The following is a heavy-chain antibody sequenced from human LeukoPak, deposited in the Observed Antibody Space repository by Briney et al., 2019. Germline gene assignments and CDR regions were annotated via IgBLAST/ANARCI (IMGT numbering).Heavy chain of an antibody. D-gene: IGHD1-1*01. V-gene: IGHV4-39*01. CDR3: ARQPTGFPNWFDP. Sequence: PSETLSLTCTVSGGSIISSSYNWAWIRQPPGRGLEWIGTIYYSGTTYYNPSLKSRVTISVDTSKNQFSLKVNSVTAADTAVYYCARQPTGFPNWFDPWGQGTLVTVSS. J-gene: IGHJ5*02. CDR2: IYYSGTT. CDR1: GGSIISSSYN.